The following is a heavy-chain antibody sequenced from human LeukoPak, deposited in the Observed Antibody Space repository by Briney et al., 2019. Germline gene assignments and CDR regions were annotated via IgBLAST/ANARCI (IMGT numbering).Heavy chain of an antibody. Sequence: SETLSLTCAVYGGSFSGYYWSWIRQPPGKGLEWIGYIYHSGSTYYNPSLKSRVTISVDRSKNQFSLKLSSVTAADTAVYYCARYCSGGSCYDSWFDPWGQGTLVTVSS. V-gene: IGHV4-34*01. CDR3: ARYCSGGSCYDSWFDP. CDR1: GGSFSGYY. D-gene: IGHD2-15*01. J-gene: IGHJ5*02. CDR2: IYHSGST.